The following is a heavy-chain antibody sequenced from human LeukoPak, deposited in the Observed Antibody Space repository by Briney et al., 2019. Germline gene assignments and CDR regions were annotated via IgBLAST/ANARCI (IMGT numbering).Heavy chain of an antibody. CDR3: ARGVPFDY. CDR1: GGSISSGGYS. V-gene: IGHV4-30-2*01. CDR2: IYHSGST. D-gene: IGHD3-10*01. J-gene: IGHJ4*02. Sequence: SQTLSLTCAVSGGSISSGGYSCSCIRQPPGKGLEWIGYIYHSGSTYYNPSLKSRVTISVDRSKNQFSLQLSSVTAADTAVYYCARGVPFDYWGQGTLVTVSS.